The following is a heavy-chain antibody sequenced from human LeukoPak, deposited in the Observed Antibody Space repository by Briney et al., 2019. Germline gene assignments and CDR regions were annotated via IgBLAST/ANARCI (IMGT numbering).Heavy chain of an antibody. CDR2: ISGSGGST. Sequence: HPGGSLRLSCAASGFTFSSYAMSWVRQAPGKGLEWVSAISGSGGSTYYADSVKGRFTISRDNSKNTLYLQMNSLRAEDTAVYYCAKDEWELNLYYFDYWGQGTLVTVSS. D-gene: IGHD1-26*01. CDR3: AKDEWELNLYYFDY. CDR1: GFTFSSYA. V-gene: IGHV3-23*01. J-gene: IGHJ4*02.